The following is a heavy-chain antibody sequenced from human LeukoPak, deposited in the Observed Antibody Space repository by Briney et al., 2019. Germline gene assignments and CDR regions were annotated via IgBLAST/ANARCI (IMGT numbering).Heavy chain of an antibody. V-gene: IGHV3-30*04. CDR1: GFIFSSFA. CDR2: ISYDGSNK. CDR3: ARDLSGVTGYTYGRGIDY. D-gene: IGHD5-18*01. J-gene: IGHJ4*02. Sequence: PGGPLRLSCEASGFIFSSFAMHWVRQAPGKGLEWVAVISYDGSNKYYADSVKGRFTISRDNSKNTLYLQMNSLRAEDTAVYYCARDLSGVTGYTYGRGIDYWGQGTLVTVSS.